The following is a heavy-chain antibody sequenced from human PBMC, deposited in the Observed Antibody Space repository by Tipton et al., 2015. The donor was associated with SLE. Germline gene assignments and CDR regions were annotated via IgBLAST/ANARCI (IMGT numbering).Heavy chain of an antibody. J-gene: IGHJ4*02. V-gene: IGHV3-7*03. Sequence: SLRLSCAASGFTLSNYWMNWVRQAPGKGLQWVGQIKEDGSETYYVGSVKGRFTISRDTSTNTLFLQMDSLRAEDTALYYCARRSFGAFDYWGQGALVTVSS. CDR2: IKEDGSET. CDR1: GFTLSNYW. D-gene: IGHD2/OR15-2a*01. CDR3: ARRSFGAFDY.